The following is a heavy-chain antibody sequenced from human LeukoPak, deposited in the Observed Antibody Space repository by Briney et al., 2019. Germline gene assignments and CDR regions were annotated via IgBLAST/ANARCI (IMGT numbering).Heavy chain of an antibody. CDR2: ITDSSGNT. D-gene: IGHD6-19*01. CDR1: GFTFSSYA. J-gene: IGHJ4*02. Sequence: PGGSLRLSCAASGFTFSSYAMSWVRQAPGKGLVSVSTITDSSGNTFYADSVKGRFTISRDNSKNTLYLQMNSLRAEDTAVYYCAKRGAGYYFDYWGQGTLVTVSS. V-gene: IGHV3-23*01. CDR3: AKRGAGYYFDY.